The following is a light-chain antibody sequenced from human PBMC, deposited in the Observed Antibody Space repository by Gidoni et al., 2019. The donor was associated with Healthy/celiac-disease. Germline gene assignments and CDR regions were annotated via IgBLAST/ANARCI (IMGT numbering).Light chain of an antibody. J-gene: IGKJ4*02. CDR3: RQGTHGPQST. Sequence: DVVLTQSPLSLPVTLGQQASISCRSSQSLVYSDGNTYLNWFQQRQGESPRRLIYKVANRDSGGLDRGIGSGSGTDVTLKISRMEAEDVGVYYCRQGTHGPQSTFGGGTKVEIK. CDR1: QSLVYSDGNTY. CDR2: KVA. V-gene: IGKV2-30*01.